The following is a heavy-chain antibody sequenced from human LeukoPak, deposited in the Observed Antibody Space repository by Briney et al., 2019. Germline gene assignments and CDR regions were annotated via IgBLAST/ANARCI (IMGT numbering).Heavy chain of an antibody. CDR1: GFTFDDYA. V-gene: IGHV3-9*03. Sequence: GGSLRLSCAASGFTFDDYAMHWVRQAPGKGLEWVSGISWNSGSIGYADSVKGRFTISRDNAKNSLYLQMNSLGAEDMALYYCAKDSGNRPGYMDVWGKGTTVTVSS. CDR3: AKDSGNRPGYMDV. J-gene: IGHJ6*03. CDR2: ISWNSGSI.